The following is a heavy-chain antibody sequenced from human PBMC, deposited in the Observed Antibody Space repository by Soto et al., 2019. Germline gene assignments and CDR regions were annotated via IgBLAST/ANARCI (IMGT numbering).Heavy chain of an antibody. V-gene: IGHV1-18*04. Sequence: QVQLLQPGAAVTESGASVTVSCKAPGYVFTSYGISWVRQAPGQGRGWMGWITIYNGNTNNAQKFQDRVSMTTDTSTTTAYLELRNLTSDDTAAYYCGRIAAARGGWYFDNWGQGTLVTVSS. J-gene: IGHJ4*02. CDR1: GYVFTSYG. D-gene: IGHD6-13*01. CDR3: GRIAAARGGWYFDN. CDR2: ITIYNGNT.